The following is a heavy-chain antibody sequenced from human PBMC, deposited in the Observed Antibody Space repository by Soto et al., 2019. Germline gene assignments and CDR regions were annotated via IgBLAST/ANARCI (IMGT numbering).Heavy chain of an antibody. CDR1: GFNFKKFA. J-gene: IGHJ4*02. CDR2: ISCCGGST. CDR3: AKADGEQWLLPHLDN. D-gene: IGHD6-19*01. V-gene: IGHV3-23*01. Sequence: EVQLLESGGGVVQPGGSLRLSCEASGFNFKKFAMGWVRQAPGEGLEWVSGISCCGGSTFYADSVKGRFSLARDDSKNTLSLQLNSLRAEYTAHYYCAKADGEQWLLPHLDNWGQGTLVTVS.